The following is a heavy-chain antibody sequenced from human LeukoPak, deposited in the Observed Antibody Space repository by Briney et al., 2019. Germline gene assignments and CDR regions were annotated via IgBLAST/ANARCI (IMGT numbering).Heavy chain of an antibody. CDR3: AKSLGYCSGGSCYHHFDY. D-gene: IGHD2-15*01. Sequence: GGSLRLSCAASGFTFSSYGMHWVRQAPGKGLEWVAVISYDGSNKYYADSVKGRFTISRDNSKNTLYLQMNSLRAEDTAVYYCAKSLGYCSGGSCYHHFDYWGQGTLVTVSS. J-gene: IGHJ4*02. CDR1: GFTFSSYG. V-gene: IGHV3-30*18. CDR2: ISYDGSNK.